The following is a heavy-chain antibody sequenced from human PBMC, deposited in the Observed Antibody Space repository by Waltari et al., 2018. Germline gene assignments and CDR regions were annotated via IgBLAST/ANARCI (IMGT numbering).Heavy chain of an antibody. Sequence: EVQLEESGGGLVQPGGSRRLSCDASGFDFTKHYMHWVRQGPGKGLVWVSRISGDGGSTSYADSVKGRFTISRDNSKNTLYLQMNSFRAEDTGIYYCAREGGGFDYTPDYWGQGTLVIVSS. D-gene: IGHD5-12*01. CDR3: AREGGGFDYTPDY. CDR1: GFDFTKHY. CDR2: ISGDGGST. V-gene: IGHV3-74*01. J-gene: IGHJ4*02.